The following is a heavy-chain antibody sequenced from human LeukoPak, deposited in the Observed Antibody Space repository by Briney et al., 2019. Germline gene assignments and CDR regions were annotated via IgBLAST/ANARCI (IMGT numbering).Heavy chain of an antibody. CDR1: GFPFSSYS. D-gene: IGHD1-1*01. V-gene: IGHV3-21*01. Sequence: GGSLRLSCAASGFPFSSYSMNWVRQAPGKGLEWVSYISSSSTFIFYADSVKGRFTISRDNAKNSVYLQMNSLRAEDTAVYYCARDWKRRGSDFDYWGQGTLVTVSS. J-gene: IGHJ4*02. CDR3: ARDWKRRGSDFDY. CDR2: ISSSSTFI.